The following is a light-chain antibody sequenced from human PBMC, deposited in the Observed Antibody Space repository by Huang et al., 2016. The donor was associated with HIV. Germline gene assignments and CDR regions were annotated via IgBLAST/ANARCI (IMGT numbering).Light chain of an antibody. CDR2: AAS. Sequence: DIQMTQSPSSLSASVGDRVTITCRASQTINSYLHWYQQKPGKAPQLLIYAASNLQSGVTSRFSGGGSGTDFTLTISSLQPEDFATYYCQQTYSSPRTFGQGTKVDIK. V-gene: IGKV1-39*01. CDR1: QTINSY. CDR3: QQTYSSPRT. J-gene: IGKJ1*01.